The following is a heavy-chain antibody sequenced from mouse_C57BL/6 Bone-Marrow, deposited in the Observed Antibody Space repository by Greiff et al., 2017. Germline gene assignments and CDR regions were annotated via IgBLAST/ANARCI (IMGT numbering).Heavy chain of an antibody. J-gene: IGHJ2*01. CDR2: IWRGGST. Sequence: VKLMESGPGLVQPSQRLSITCTDSGFSFTSYGVHWVRQSPGKGLEWLGVIWRGGSTDYNAAFMSRLSITKDNSKSPVFFKMNRRQADDSAIYYCSKARLTPLDYWGQGTTLAVSS. CDR1: GFSFTSYG. CDR3: SKARLTPLDY. V-gene: IGHV2-5*01.